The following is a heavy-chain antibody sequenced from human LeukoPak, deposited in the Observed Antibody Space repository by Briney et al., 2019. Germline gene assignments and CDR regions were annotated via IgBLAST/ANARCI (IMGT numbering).Heavy chain of an antibody. D-gene: IGHD5-24*01. V-gene: IGHV3-30*01. CDR3: ARGRSQMAHPRFDY. CDR1: GFTFSSYA. J-gene: IGHJ4*02. CDR2: ISYDGSNK. Sequence: GGSLRLSCAASGFTFSSYAMHWVRQAPGKGLEWVAVISYDGSNKYYADSVKGRFTISRDNSKNTLYLQMNSLRAEDTAVYYCARGRSQMAHPRFDYWGQGTLVTVSS.